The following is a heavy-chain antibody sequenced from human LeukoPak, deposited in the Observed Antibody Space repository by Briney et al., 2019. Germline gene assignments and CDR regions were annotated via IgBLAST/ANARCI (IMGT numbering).Heavy chain of an antibody. V-gene: IGHV3-23*01. CDR1: GFTFSSYA. CDR3: GRDLNWGAFDI. J-gene: IGHJ3*02. D-gene: IGHD7-27*01. CDR2: ISGRDSTT. Sequence: GGSLRLSCAASGFTFSSYAMSWVRQAPGKGLEWVSGISGRDSTTYYADSVRGRFTISRDNSRSMVWLQMNSLTAEDTAMYYCGRDLNWGAFDIRGLGTLVTVSS.